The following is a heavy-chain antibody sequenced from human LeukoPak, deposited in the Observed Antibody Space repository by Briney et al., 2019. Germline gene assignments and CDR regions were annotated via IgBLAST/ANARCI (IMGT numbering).Heavy chain of an antibody. D-gene: IGHD6-13*01. CDR2: IYYSGST. Sequence: SGTLSLTCTVSGGSLSSYYWSWVRQPPGKGLEGSGYIYYSGSTNYNPSLKSRVIISVDTSTNQFSLNLSSVTAADTDVYYCARLGSSSSKWGQGTLVTVSS. CDR1: GGSLSSYY. CDR3: ARLGSSSSK. J-gene: IGHJ1*01. V-gene: IGHV4-59*01.